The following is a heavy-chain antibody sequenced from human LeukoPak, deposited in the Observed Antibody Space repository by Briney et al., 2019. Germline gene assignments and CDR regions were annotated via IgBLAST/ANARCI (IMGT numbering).Heavy chain of an antibody. CDR1: GYTFTGYY. Sequence: ASVKDSCKASGYTFTGYYMHWVRQAPGQGLEWMGWINPNSGGTNYAQKFQGRVTVTRDTSISTAYMELSRLRSDDTAVYYCARDLGTGPYCSSTSCYPGDAFDIWGQGTMVTVSS. V-gene: IGHV1-2*02. CDR3: ARDLGTGPYCSSTSCYPGDAFDI. J-gene: IGHJ3*02. CDR2: INPNSGGT. D-gene: IGHD2-2*01.